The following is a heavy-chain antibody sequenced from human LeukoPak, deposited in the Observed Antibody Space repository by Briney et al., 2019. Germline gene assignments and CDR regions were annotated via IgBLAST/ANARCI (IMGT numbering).Heavy chain of an antibody. CDR3: ARVTTVTTSFDY. J-gene: IGHJ4*02. D-gene: IGHD4-11*01. V-gene: IGHV4-38-2*02. CDR1: GYSISSGYY. CDR2: IYHSGST. Sequence: PSETLSLTCTVSGYSISSGYYWGWIRQPPGKGLEWIGSIYHSGSTYYNPSLKSRVTISVDTSKNQFSLKLSSVTVADTAVYYCARVTTVTTSFDYWGQGTLVTVSS.